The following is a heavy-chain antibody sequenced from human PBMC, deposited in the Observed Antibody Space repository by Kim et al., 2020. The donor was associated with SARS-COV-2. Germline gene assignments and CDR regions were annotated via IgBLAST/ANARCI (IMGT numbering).Heavy chain of an antibody. CDR1: GGSISSFY. CDR3: ARGPWGAASVYYFDD. J-gene: IGHJ4*02. V-gene: IGHV4-4*07. Sequence: SETLSLTCSVSGGSISSFYWSWIRQPAGKGLEWIGRIHTSGTTKYNSSLKSRVTMSVDTPNNQFSLKLTSVTAADTAVYYCARGPWGAASVYYFDDWGQGTLVTVSS. CDR2: IHTSGTT. D-gene: IGHD6-13*01.